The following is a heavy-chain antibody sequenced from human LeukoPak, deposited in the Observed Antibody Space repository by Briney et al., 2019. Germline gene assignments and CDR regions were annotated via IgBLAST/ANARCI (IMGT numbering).Heavy chain of an antibody. CDR1: GFTFSSYS. Sequence: GGSLRLSCAASGFTFSSYSMNWVRQAPGKGLEWVSSISRSSIYKYYADPVKGRFIISRDNAKDSLYLQMNSLRVEDTAVYYCLRGDRRDYWGQGTLVTVSS. CDR2: ISRSSIYK. V-gene: IGHV3-21*06. CDR3: LRGDRRDY. J-gene: IGHJ4*02.